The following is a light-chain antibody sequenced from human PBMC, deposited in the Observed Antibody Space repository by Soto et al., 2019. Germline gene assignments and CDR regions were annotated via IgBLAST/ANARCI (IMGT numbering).Light chain of an antibody. CDR2: LNSDGSH. J-gene: IGLJ3*02. Sequence: QSVLTQSPSASASLGASVKLTCTLSSGHSSYAIAWHQQQPEKGPRYLMKLNSDGSHSKGDGIPDRFSGSSSGAERYLTISSLQSEDEAYYYCQTWGTGIWVFAGGTKVTVL. CDR1: SGHSSYA. CDR3: QTWGTGIWV. V-gene: IGLV4-69*01.